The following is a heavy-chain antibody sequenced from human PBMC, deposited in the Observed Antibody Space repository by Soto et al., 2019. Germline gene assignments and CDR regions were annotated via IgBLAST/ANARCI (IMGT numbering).Heavy chain of an antibody. CDR1: IGSISSSNW. CDR2: IYHSGST. CDR3: ARARGTKGQFDY. D-gene: IGHD3-10*01. V-gene: IGHV4-4*02. Sequence: SETLSLTCAVSIGSISSSNWWSWVRQPPGKGLEWIGEIYHSGSTNYNPSLKSRVTISVDKSKNQFSLKLSSVTAADTAVYYCARARGTKGQFDYWGQGTLVTVSS. J-gene: IGHJ4*02.